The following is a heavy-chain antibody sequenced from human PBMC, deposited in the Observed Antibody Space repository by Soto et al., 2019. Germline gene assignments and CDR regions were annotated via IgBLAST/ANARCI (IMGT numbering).Heavy chain of an antibody. Sequence: QVQLQESGPGLVKPSETLSLTCTVSGGSISSYYWSWIRQPPGKGLEWIGYIYYSGSTNYNPSLKSRVTIAVDTSKNQFSLKLSSVTAADTAVYYCARAPLYCTNGVCYPNFDYWGQGTLVTVSS. J-gene: IGHJ4*02. CDR2: IYYSGST. D-gene: IGHD2-8*01. CDR1: GGSISSYY. CDR3: ARAPLYCTNGVCYPNFDY. V-gene: IGHV4-59*01.